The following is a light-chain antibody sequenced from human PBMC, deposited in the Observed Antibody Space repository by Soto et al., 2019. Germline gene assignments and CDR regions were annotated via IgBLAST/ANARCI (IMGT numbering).Light chain of an antibody. Sequence: DIQMTQSPSNLSASVGDRVTITCRASQSISTYLNWYQQKLGKAPTLLIYAASSLQSGVPSRFRGGGSGTDFTLTISSLQPEDFATYFCQQCYGSPRTFGQGTKVEI. J-gene: IGKJ1*01. V-gene: IGKV1-39*01. CDR1: QSISTY. CDR3: QQCYGSPRT. CDR2: AAS.